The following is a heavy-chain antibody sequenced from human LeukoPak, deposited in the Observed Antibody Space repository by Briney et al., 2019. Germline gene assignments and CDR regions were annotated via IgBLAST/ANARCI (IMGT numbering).Heavy chain of an antibody. V-gene: IGHV5-51*01. J-gene: IGHJ4*02. D-gene: IGHD5-12*01. CDR3: ARLGYSGYDYVYY. CDR2: IYPGDSDT. Sequence: GEALQISCQGSGYSFTSYWIGWVRPVPGKGLGWRGIIYPGDSDTRYSPSFQGQVTISADKSISTAYLQWSSLKASDTAMYYCARLGYSGYDYVYYWGQGTLVTVSS. CDR1: GYSFTSYW.